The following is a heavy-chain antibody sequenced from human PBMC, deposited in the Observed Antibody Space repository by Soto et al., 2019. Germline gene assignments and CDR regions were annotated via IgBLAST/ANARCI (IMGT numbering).Heavy chain of an antibody. CDR3: AHVYSDSNAYYYFIDY. J-gene: IGHJ4*02. CDR2: IYWDDDK. D-gene: IGHD3-22*01. Sequence: QITLKESGPTLVKPTQTLTLTCTFSGFSLTTSGVGVGWIRQPPGKALEWLALIYWDDDKRYSPSLKSRLTITKDTPKNQVVLTMTNMDPVDTATYYCAHVYSDSNAYYYFIDYWGQGTLVTVSS. V-gene: IGHV2-5*02. CDR1: GFSLTTSGVG.